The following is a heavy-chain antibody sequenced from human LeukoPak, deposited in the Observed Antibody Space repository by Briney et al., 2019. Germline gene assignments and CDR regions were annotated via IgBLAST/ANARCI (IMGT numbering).Heavy chain of an antibody. CDR1: GFTFGSYS. Sequence: GGSLRLSCAASGFTFGSYSMNWVRQAPGKGLEWVSSISSSSSYIYYADSVKGRFTISRDNAKNSLYLQMNSLRAEDTAVYYCARDQYYYDSSGYCPFDYWGQGTLVTVSS. V-gene: IGHV3-21*01. CDR2: ISSSSSYI. D-gene: IGHD3-22*01. CDR3: ARDQYYYDSSGYCPFDY. J-gene: IGHJ4*02.